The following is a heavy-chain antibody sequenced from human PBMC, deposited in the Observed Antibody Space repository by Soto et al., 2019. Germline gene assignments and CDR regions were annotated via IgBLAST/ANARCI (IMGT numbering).Heavy chain of an antibody. D-gene: IGHD6-19*01. Sequence: PVGSLRLSCAASGFTFSSYSMNWVRQAPGKGLEWVSSISSSSSYIYYADSVKGRFTISRDNAKNSLYLQMNSLRAEDTAVYYCARDAGSEPLYSSGWYIFDYWGQGTLVTVSS. J-gene: IGHJ4*02. CDR3: ARDAGSEPLYSSGWYIFDY. CDR2: ISSSSSYI. CDR1: GFTFSSYS. V-gene: IGHV3-21*01.